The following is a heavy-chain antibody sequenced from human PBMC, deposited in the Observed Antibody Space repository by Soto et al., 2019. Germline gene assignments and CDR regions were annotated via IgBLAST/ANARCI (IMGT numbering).Heavy chain of an antibody. J-gene: IGHJ4*02. CDR2: ISGSGGST. CDR1: GFTFSSYA. Sequence: GGSLRLSCAASGFTFSSYAMSWVRQAPGKGLEWVSAISGSGGSTYYADSVKGRFTISRDNSKNTLYLQMNSLRAEDTAVYYCAKVRRSEGAAGIGFDYWGQGTLVTVSS. CDR3: AKVRRSEGAAGIGFDY. V-gene: IGHV3-23*01. D-gene: IGHD2-15*01.